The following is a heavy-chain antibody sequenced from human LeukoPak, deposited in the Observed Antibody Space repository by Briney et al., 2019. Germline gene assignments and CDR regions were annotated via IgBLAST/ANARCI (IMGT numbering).Heavy chain of an antibody. D-gene: IGHD2-2*01. V-gene: IGHV3-23*01. CDR1: GFILNIYA. J-gene: IGHJ4*02. CDR3: AKGEYCSSTSCQPDY. Sequence: GGSLRLSCSPSGFILNIYAIRGVPGARGKAVECVSAISGSGGSTYYADSVKGRFTISRDNSKNTLYLQMNRLRAEDTAVYYCAKGEYCSSTSCQPDYWGQGTLVIVSS. CDR2: ISGSGGST.